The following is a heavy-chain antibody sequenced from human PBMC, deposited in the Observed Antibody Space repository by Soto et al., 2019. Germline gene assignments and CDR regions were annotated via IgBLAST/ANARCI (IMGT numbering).Heavy chain of an antibody. CDR1: GYAFTVYS. V-gene: IGHV1-18*01. CDR2: ISTYGGKT. D-gene: IGHD4-17*01. Sequence: QVQLVQSGSEVKKSGASVKLSCKASGYAFTVYSVSWVRQAPGQGLEWLGSISTYGGKTYYIQSLQGRVTMTTDSSTSTAYLDLRSLRPDDTAIYFCARRYGHPSSSAGFDYWGQGTLVTVSS. J-gene: IGHJ4*02. CDR3: ARRYGHPSSSAGFDY.